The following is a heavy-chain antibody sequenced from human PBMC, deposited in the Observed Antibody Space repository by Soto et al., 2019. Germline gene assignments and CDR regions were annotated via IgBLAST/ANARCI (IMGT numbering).Heavy chain of an antibody. Sequence: QVQLVQSGAEVKKPGSSVKVSCTASGGSLRNSVISWVRQAPAQRLEWMGGVMPLLGTANYAQKFQGRVTMAADEATRTAYMDLSILRPDDTAVSSCSGLGHPGPWGPGTLVIVSS. CDR3: SGLGHPGP. CDR2: VMPLLGTA. J-gene: IGHJ5*02. CDR1: GGSLRNSV. V-gene: IGHV1-69*01.